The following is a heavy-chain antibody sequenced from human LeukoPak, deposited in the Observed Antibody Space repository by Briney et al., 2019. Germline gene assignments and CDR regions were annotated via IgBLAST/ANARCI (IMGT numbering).Heavy chain of an antibody. J-gene: IGHJ4*02. V-gene: IGHV3-30*03. CDR1: GFTFSSYG. D-gene: IGHD4-17*01. Sequence: GGSLRLSCAASGFTFSSYGMHWVRQAPGKGLEWVAVISYDGSNKYYADSVKGRFTISRDNSKNTLYLQMNSLRAEDTAVYYCARGRDLLPTPDFDSWGQGTLVTVSS. CDR3: ARGRDLLPTPDFDS. CDR2: ISYDGSNK.